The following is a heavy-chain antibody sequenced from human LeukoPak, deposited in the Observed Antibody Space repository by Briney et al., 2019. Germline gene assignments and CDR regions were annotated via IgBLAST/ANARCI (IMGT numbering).Heavy chain of an antibody. CDR3: ARGGHLRYGDTQNWFDP. Sequence: ASVKVPCKASGYIFTNFYLHWVRQAPGQGLEWMALINPSGGNIRYAQKLQGRVTMTRDTSTTTVYMELSSLRSEDTAVYYCARGGHLRYGDTQNWFDPWGQGTLVTVSS. D-gene: IGHD4-17*01. CDR1: GYIFTNFY. J-gene: IGHJ5*02. CDR2: INPSGGNI. V-gene: IGHV1-46*04.